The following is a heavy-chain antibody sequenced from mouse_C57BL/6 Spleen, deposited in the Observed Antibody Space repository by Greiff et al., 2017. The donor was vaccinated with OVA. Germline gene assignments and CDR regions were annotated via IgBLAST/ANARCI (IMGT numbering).Heavy chain of an antibody. V-gene: IGHV1-76*01. CDR1: GYTFTDYY. Sequence: VQVVESGAELVRPGASVKLSCKASGYTFTDYYINWVKQRPGQGLEWIARIYPGSGNTYYNEKFKGKATLTAEKSSSTAYMQLSSLTSEDSAVYFCARGEGYFDVWGTGTTVTVSS. J-gene: IGHJ1*03. CDR3: ARGEGYFDV. CDR2: IYPGSGNT.